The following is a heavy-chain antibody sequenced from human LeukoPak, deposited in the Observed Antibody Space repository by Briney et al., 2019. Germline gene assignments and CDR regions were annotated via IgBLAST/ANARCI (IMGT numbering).Heavy chain of an antibody. CDR2: ISWNSGGI. Sequence: PGRSLRLSCAASGFTFDDYAMHWVRQAPGKGLEWVSGISWNSGGIGYADSVKGRFTISRDNAKNSLYLQMNSLRAEDMALYYCAKDLTGYSSGWFDYWGQGTLVTVSS. D-gene: IGHD6-19*01. J-gene: IGHJ4*02. CDR3: AKDLTGYSSGWFDY. V-gene: IGHV3-9*03. CDR1: GFTFDDYA.